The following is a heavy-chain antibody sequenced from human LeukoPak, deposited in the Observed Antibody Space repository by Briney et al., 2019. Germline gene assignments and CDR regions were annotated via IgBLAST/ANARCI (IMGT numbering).Heavy chain of an antibody. Sequence: GGSLRLSCAASGFTFSSYSMNWVRQAPGKGLEWVSSISSSSYIYYADSVKGRFTISRDNAKNSLYLQMNSLRAEDTAVYYCARVGLADGMDVWGQGTTVTVSS. CDR2: ISSSSYI. J-gene: IGHJ6*02. CDR1: GFTFSSYS. CDR3: ARVGLADGMDV. V-gene: IGHV3-21*01.